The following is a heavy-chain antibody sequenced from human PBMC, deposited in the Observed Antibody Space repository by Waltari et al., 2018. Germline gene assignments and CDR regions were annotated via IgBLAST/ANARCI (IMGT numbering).Heavy chain of an antibody. CDR3: AGGEMIVEI. Sequence: QVQLQESGPGLVKPSETLSLTCTVSGGSISSYYWSWIRQPPGKGLEWIGYIYYSGSTNYTPSLKSRVTISVDTSKNQFSLKLSSVTAADTAVYYCAGGEMIVEIWGQGTLVTVSS. CDR2: IYYSGST. D-gene: IGHD3-22*01. J-gene: IGHJ4*02. V-gene: IGHV4-59*01. CDR1: GGSISSYY.